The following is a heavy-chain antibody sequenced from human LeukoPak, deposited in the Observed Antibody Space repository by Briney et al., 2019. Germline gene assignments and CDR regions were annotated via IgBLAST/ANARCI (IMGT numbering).Heavy chain of an antibody. CDR3: ARGGGDSYYFDY. J-gene: IGHJ4*02. D-gene: IGHD2-21*02. CDR2: INPSGGST. Sequence: ASVKVSCKASGYTFTTYAMNWVRQAPGQGLEWMGIINPSGGSTSYAQKFQGRVTMTRDMSTSTVYMELSSLRSEDTAVYYCARGGGDSYYFDYWGQGTLVTVSS. V-gene: IGHV1-46*01. CDR1: GYTFTTYA.